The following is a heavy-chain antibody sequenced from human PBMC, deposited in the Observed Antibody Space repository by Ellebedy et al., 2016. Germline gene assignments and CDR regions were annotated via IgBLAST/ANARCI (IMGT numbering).Heavy chain of an antibody. CDR1: GGSVRSSSSY. J-gene: IGHJ6*02. CDR3: ARVKLLWFEDPGSDYYYGMDV. V-gene: IGHV4-39*02. CDR2: IYQSGST. D-gene: IGHD3-10*01. Sequence: SETLSLTXTVSGGSVRSSSSYWDWIRQPPGKGLEWIGSIYQSGSTYYNPSLQSRVTISVDTSKNHFSLKLSSVTPADTAVYHCARVKLLWFEDPGSDYYYGMDVWGQGTTVTVSS.